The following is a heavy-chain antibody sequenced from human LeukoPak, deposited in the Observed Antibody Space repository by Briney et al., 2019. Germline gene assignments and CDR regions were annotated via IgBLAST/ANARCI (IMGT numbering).Heavy chain of an antibody. Sequence: XSWIRQXXXXXXXXIGYIYHSGSTYYNPSLKSRVTISVDRSKNQFSLKLSSVTAADTAVYYCARDYEFYGMDVWGQGTTVTVSS. CDR2: IYHSGST. D-gene: IGHD3-16*01. J-gene: IGHJ6*02. V-gene: IGHV4-30-2*01. CDR3: ARDYEFYGMDV.